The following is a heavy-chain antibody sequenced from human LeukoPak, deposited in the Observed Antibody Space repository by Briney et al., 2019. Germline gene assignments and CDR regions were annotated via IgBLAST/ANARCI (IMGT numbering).Heavy chain of an antibody. D-gene: IGHD2-15*01. V-gene: IGHV5-51*01. CDR1: GYSFTAYW. Sequence: GESLKISCKGSGYSFTAYWIGWVRQMPGRGLEWMGIINPGDSDTRYSPSFQGQVTISADKSISTAYLQWSSLKASDTAMYYCARLKYCSGGSCYPYYFDYWGQGTLVTVSS. J-gene: IGHJ4*02. CDR3: ARLKYCSGGSCYPYYFDY. CDR2: INPGDSDT.